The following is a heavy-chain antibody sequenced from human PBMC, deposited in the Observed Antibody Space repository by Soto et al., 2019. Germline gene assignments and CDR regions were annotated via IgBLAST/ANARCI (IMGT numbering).Heavy chain of an antibody. CDR3: AKDPHGYSSGWSNAFDI. Sequence: EVQLLESGGGLVQPGGSLRLSCAASGFTFSSYAMSWVRQAPGKGLEWVSAISGSGGSTYYADSVKGRFTISRDNSKNTLYLQMNSLRAEDTAVYYCAKDPHGYSSGWSNAFDIWGQGTMVTVSS. J-gene: IGHJ3*02. CDR2: ISGSGGST. V-gene: IGHV3-23*01. D-gene: IGHD6-19*01. CDR1: GFTFSSYA.